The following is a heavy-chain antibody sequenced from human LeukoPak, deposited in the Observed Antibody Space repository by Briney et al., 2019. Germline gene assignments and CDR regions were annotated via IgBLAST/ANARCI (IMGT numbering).Heavy chain of an antibody. V-gene: IGHV4-34*01. CDR3: AIRKYYDFLTGYRKIPTSGFDP. CDR1: GGSFSYYY. D-gene: IGHD3-9*01. J-gene: IGHJ5*02. Sequence: SETLSLTCAVYGGSFSYYYWSWIRQPPGKTLEWIGEINHSGSTNYNPSLKSRVTISVDTSKNQFSLKLSSVTAADTAVYYCAIRKYYDFLTGYRKIPTSGFDPWGQGTLVTVSS. CDR2: INHSGST.